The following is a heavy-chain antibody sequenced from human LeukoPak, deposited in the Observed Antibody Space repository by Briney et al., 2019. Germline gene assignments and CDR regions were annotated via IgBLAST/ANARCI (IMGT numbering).Heavy chain of an antibody. V-gene: IGHV3-23*01. CDR3: AKTSRITMIVVVISYYFDY. CDR2: ISGSGGST. D-gene: IGHD3-22*01. J-gene: IGHJ4*02. Sequence: TGGSLRLSCAASGFNFSSYAMSWVRQAPGKGLEWVSAISGSGGSTYYADSVKGRFTISRDNSKNTLYLQMNSLRAEDTAVYYCAKTSRITMIVVVISYYFDYWGQGTLVTVSS. CDR1: GFNFSSYA.